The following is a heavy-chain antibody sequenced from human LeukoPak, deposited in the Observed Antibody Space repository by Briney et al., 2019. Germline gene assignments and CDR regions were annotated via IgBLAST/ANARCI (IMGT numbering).Heavy chain of an antibody. CDR1: GYTFTDYY. CDR2: INPNSGGT. D-gene: IGHD6-19*01. V-gene: IGHV1-2*02. Sequence: ASVKVSCKASGYTFTDYYIYWVRQAPGQGLQWMGWINPNSGGTNYAQKFQGRVTMTRDTSISTAYMELSRLRSDDTAVYYCARDKAGYSSGWYKYYFDYWGQGTLVTVSS. CDR3: ARDKAGYSSGWYKYYFDY. J-gene: IGHJ4*02.